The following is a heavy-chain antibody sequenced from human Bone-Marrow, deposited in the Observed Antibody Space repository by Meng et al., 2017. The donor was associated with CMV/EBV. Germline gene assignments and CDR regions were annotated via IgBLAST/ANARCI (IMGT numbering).Heavy chain of an antibody. J-gene: IGHJ4*02. V-gene: IGHV3-21*01. D-gene: IGHD2-15*01. CDR2: ISSSSSYI. CDR1: GFTFSSYS. Sequence: GESLKISCAASGFTFSSYSMNWVRQAPGKGLEWVSSISSSSSYIYYADSVKGRFTISRDNAKNTLYLQMNSLRAEDTAVYYCARARYCSGGSCYHYWGQGTLVTGSS. CDR3: ARARYCSGGSCYHY.